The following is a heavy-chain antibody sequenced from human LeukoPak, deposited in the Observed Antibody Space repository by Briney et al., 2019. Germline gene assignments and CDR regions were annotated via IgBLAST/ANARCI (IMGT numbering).Heavy chain of an antibody. Sequence: SQTLSRTCAISGDSVSSNSAAWNWIRQSPSRGLEWLGRTYYRSKWYNDYAASVKSQITINPDTSKNQFSLQLNSVTPEDTAVYYCARQSGSGGCPDYFDYWGEGTLVTVSS. J-gene: IGHJ4*02. CDR3: ARQSGSGGCPDYFDY. CDR2: TYYRSKWYN. D-gene: IGHD1-26*01. CDR1: GDSVSSNSAA. V-gene: IGHV6-1*01.